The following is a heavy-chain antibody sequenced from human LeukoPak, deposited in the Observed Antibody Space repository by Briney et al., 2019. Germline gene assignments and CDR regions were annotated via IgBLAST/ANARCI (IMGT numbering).Heavy chain of an antibody. V-gene: IGHV3-30-3*01. CDR1: GFTFSSYA. Sequence: GGSLRLSCAASGFTFSSYAMHWVRQAPGKGLEWVAVISYDGSNKYYADSVKGRFTISRDNSKNTLYLQMDSLRAEDTAVYYCARDRGDFWSGYYDLHFDYWGQGTLVTVSS. J-gene: IGHJ4*02. CDR3: ARDRGDFWSGYYDLHFDY. CDR2: ISYDGSNK. D-gene: IGHD3-3*01.